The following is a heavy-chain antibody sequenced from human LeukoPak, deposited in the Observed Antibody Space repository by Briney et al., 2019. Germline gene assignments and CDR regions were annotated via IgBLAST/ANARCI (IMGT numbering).Heavy chain of an antibody. V-gene: IGHV4-30-4*01. J-gene: IGHJ5*02. CDR1: GGSISSGDYY. D-gene: IGHD3-22*01. CDR2: MYYSGST. Sequence: SETLSLTCTVSGGSISSGDYYWSWIRQPPGKGLEWIAYMYYSGSTYYNPSLKSRVTMSADTSKNQLSLKLSSVSAADTAVYYCARPYYYDSRIDPWGQGILVTVSS. CDR3: ARPYYYDSRIDP.